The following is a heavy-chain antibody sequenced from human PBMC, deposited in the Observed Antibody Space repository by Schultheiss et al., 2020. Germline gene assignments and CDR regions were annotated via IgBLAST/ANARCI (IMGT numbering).Heavy chain of an antibody. CDR3: ARVPARRTENIQSPRHYYDSSGPWYFDY. CDR1: GFTFSSYA. V-gene: IGHV3-48*04. J-gene: IGHJ4*02. CDR2: ISSSSSTI. Sequence: GWSLRLSCAASGFTFSSYALSWVRQAPGKGLEWVSYISSSSSTIYYADSVKGRFTISRDNAKNSLYLQMNSLRAEDTAVYYCARVPARRTENIQSPRHYYDSSGPWYFDYWGQGTLVTVSS. D-gene: IGHD3-22*01.